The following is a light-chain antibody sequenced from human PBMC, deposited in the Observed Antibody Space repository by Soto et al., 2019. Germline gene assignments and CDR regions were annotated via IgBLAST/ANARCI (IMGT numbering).Light chain of an antibody. J-gene: IGKJ1*01. CDR2: DAS. V-gene: IGKV1-5*01. CDR3: QQYNSYST. CDR1: QTISSW. Sequence: IQSLQSPSTLYASLVDSVSITFRASQTISSWLAWYQQKPGKAPKLLIYDASSLESGVPSRFSGSGSGTEFTLTITSLQPDDFATYYCQQYNSYSTFGQGTKVDIK.